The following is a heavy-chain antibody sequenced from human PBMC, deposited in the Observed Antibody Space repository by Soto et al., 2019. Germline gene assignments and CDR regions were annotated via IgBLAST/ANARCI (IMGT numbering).Heavy chain of an antibody. CDR1: GYTFTNND. D-gene: IGHD3-10*01. V-gene: IGHV1-8*01. CDR2: MNHGSGDT. CDR3: ARMATFGSLNWFDP. J-gene: IGHJ5*02. Sequence: AASVKVSCKASGYTFTNNDVTWVRQATGQGLEWMGWMNHGSGDTGYAQKFQGRVTMTRDISIATAYMELSSLRSEDTAIYYCARMATFGSLNWFDPWGQGTLVTVSS.